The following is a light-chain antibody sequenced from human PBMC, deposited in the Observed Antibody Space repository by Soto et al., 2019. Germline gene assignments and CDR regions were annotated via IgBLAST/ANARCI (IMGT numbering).Light chain of an antibody. CDR2: GAS. CDR3: QHYGSSSWT. Sequence: EIVLTQSAGTLSLSPGERATLACGASQSVASLHLAWYQQKTGQAPRLLIFGASSRATGIPDKFSGSGYGTDFNLTISRLEPDDFAVYYCQHYGSSSWTFGQGTKVDIK. CDR1: QSVASLH. V-gene: IGKV3-20*01. J-gene: IGKJ1*01.